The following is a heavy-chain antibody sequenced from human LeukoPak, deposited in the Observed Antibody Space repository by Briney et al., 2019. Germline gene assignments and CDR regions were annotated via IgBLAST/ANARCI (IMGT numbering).Heavy chain of an antibody. J-gene: IGHJ4*02. V-gene: IGHV3-7*01. D-gene: IGHD5-18*01. CDR2: IKQDGSEK. Sequence: GSLRLSCAASGFTFSSYWMSWVRQAPGKGLEWVANIKQDGSEKYYVDSVKGRFTISRDNAKNSLYLQMNSLRAEDTAVYYCARETDTAMVPPFDYWGQGTLVTVSS. CDR3: ARETDTAMVPPFDY. CDR1: GFTFSSYW.